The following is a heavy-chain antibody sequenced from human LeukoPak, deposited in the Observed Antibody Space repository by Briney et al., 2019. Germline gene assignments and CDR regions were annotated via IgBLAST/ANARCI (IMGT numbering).Heavy chain of an antibody. CDR2: ISYDGSNK. J-gene: IGHJ4*02. CDR1: GFTFSSYG. Sequence: PGGSLRLSCAASGFTFSSYGMHWVRQAPGKGLEWVAVISYDGSNKYYADSVRGRFTISRDSSKNTLYLQMNSLRAEDTAVYYCAKVWRGNYYDYWGQGTLVTVSS. V-gene: IGHV3-30*18. D-gene: IGHD3-22*01. CDR3: AKVWRGNYYDY.